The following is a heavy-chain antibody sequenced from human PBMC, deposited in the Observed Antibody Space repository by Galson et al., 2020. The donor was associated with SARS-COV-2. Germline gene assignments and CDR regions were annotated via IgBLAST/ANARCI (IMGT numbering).Heavy chain of an antibody. CDR1: GGSISSYY. V-gene: IGHV4-59*08. CDR2: MYYSGST. J-gene: IGHJ6*04. D-gene: IGHD4-4*01. Sequence: SETLSLTCTVSGGSISSYYWSWIRQPPGKGLEWIGYMYYSGSTNYNPSLKSRVTISIDTSKNQFSLKLNSVTAADTAVYYCATSTTVNSVYYYGLDVWGKGTAVTVSS. CDR3: ATSTTVNSVYYYGLDV.